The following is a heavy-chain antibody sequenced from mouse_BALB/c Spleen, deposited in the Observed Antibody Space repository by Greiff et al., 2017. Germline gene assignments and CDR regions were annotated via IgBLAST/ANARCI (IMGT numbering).Heavy chain of an antibody. V-gene: IGHV1S81*02. Sequence: QVQLQQPGAELVKPGASVKLSCKASGYTFTSYYMYWVKQRPGQGLEWIGGINPSNGGTNFNEKFKSKATLTVDRSSSTAFMQLSSLTSEDSAVYYCTRSGDLGRQPFDYWGQGTTLTVSS. CDR1: GYTFTSYY. CDR3: TRSGDLGRQPFDY. J-gene: IGHJ2*01. CDR2: INPSNGGT. D-gene: IGHD4-1*01.